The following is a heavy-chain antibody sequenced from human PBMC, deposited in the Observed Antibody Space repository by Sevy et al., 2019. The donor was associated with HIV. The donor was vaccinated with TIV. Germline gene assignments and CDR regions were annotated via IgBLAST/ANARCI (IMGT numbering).Heavy chain of an antibody. CDR2: INPKSGGT. Sequence: ASVKVSCKASGYTFTDNYIHWVRQAPGQGLEWMGRINPKSGGTKYAQKFQGRVTMTRDTSISKAYMGVSRLRFDDTAVFHCAREDGSTYYGLIDYWGQGSLVTVSS. D-gene: IGHD3-22*01. CDR3: AREDGSTYYGLIDY. CDR1: GYTFTDNY. J-gene: IGHJ4*02. V-gene: IGHV1-2*06.